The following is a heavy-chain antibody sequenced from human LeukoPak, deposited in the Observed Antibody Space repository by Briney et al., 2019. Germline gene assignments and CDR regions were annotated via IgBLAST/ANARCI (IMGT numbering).Heavy chain of an antibody. CDR3: ARVYYYDSSGYYQFDY. CDR2: IYYSGST. CDR1: GGSISSSSYY. J-gene: IGHJ4*02. V-gene: IGHV4-39*01. Sequence: SETLSLTCTVSGGSISSSSYYWGWIRQPPGKGLEWIGSIYYSGSTNYNPSLKSRVTISVDTSKNQFSLKLSSVTAADTAVYYCARVYYYDSSGYYQFDYWGQGTLVTVSS. D-gene: IGHD3-22*01.